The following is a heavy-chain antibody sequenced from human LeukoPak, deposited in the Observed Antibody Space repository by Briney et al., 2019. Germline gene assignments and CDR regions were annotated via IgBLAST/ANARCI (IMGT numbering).Heavy chain of an antibody. V-gene: IGHV3-30*03. Sequence: QPGGSLRLSCAASGFTFSSYGMHWVRQAPGKGLEWVAVISYDGSNKYYADSVKGRFTISRDNSKNTLYLQMNSLRAEDTAVYYCAMGVYEYSSSEGGYWGQGTLVTVSS. D-gene: IGHD6-6*01. CDR1: GFTFSSYG. J-gene: IGHJ4*02. CDR2: ISYDGSNK. CDR3: AMGVYEYSSSEGGY.